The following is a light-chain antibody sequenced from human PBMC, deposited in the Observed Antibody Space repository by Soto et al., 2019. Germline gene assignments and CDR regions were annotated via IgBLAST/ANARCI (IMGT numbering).Light chain of an antibody. V-gene: IGLV2-18*02. CDR1: SSDVGSYDR. CDR2: EVN. Sequence: QSVLTQPPSVSGSPGQSVAVSCTGTSSDVGSYDRVSWYQQPPGTAPKLIIYEVNNRPSGVPDRFSGSKSGNTASLTISGLQAEDEADYYCSSFTTITTYVFVTGTKVTV. J-gene: IGLJ1*01. CDR3: SSFTTITTYV.